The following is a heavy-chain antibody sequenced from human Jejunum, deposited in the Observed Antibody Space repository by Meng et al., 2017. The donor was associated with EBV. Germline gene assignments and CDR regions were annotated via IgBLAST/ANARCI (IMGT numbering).Heavy chain of an antibody. CDR1: GGSISENEW. CDR2: IYHGGGT. CDR3: AGNGYYALEY. V-gene: IGHV4-4*02. J-gene: IGHJ4*02. D-gene: IGHD3-22*01. Sequence: QVRLKGPGPRRDKPWGTFSLTCGVSGGSISENEWWSWVGPPPGKGLEWLGEIYHGGGTTYNPSLGSQVTISVDKSKNQFSRKLNSVTVADTAVYYCAGNGYYALEYWGPGILVTVSS.